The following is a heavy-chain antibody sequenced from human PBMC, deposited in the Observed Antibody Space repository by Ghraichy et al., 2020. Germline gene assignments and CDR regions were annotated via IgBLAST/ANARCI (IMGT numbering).Heavy chain of an antibody. CDR2: IKDDGSER. CDR3: ARFARGFNNWA. J-gene: IGHJ5*02. Sequence: SCVGSGFTSNNYWMMWVRQAPGKGLEWVANIKDDGSERYYVDSVKGRFIISKDNAKKSLNLQMNSLRAEDTAVYYCARFARGFNNWAWGQGTLVTVSS. V-gene: IGHV3-7*03. CDR1: GFTSNNYW. D-gene: IGHD1-1*01.